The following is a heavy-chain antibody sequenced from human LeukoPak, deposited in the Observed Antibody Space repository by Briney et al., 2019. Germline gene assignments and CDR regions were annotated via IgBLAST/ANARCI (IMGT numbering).Heavy chain of an antibody. V-gene: IGHV4-31*03. CDR2: IYYSGST. CDR1: GDSISSGGYY. Sequence: SETLSLTCTVSGDSISSGGYYWSWIRQHPGKDLEWIGYIYYSGSTYYNPSLKSRVTISVDTSKNQFSLKLSSVTAADTAVYYCARLYDSSGYCFSDAFDIWGQGTMVTVSS. CDR3: ARLYDSSGYCFSDAFDI. D-gene: IGHD3-22*01. J-gene: IGHJ3*02.